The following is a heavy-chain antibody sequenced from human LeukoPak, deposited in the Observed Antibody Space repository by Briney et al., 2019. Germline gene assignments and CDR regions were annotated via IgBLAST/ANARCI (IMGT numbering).Heavy chain of an antibody. CDR3: ARALSIMRFLEWLLYDAFDI. CDR2: IYHSGST. V-gene: IGHV4-38-2*02. CDR1: GYSISSGYY. D-gene: IGHD3-3*01. Sequence: SETLSLTCTVSGYSISSGYYWGWIRQPPGKGLEWIGSIYHSGSTYYNPSLKSRVTISVDTSKNQFSLKLSSVTAADTAVYYCARALSIMRFLEWLLYDAFDIWGQGTMVTVSS. J-gene: IGHJ3*02.